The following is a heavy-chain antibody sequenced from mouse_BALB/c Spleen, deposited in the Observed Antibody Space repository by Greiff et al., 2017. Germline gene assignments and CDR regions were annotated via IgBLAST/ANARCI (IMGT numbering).Heavy chain of an antibody. CDR2: INPYNDGT. CDR1: GYTFTSYV. CDR3: AYYYGSSYVRFAY. Sequence: VQLQQSGPELVKPGASVKMSCKASGYTFTSYVMHWVKQKPGQGLEWIGYINPYNDGTKYNEKFKGKATLTSDKSSSTAYMELSSLTSEDSAVYYCAYYYGSSYVRFAYWGQGTLVTVSA. J-gene: IGHJ3*01. V-gene: IGHV1-14*01. D-gene: IGHD1-1*01.